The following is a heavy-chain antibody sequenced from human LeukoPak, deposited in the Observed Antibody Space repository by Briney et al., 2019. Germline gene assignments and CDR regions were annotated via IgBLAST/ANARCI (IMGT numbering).Heavy chain of an antibody. Sequence: GGSLRLSCAASGFTFDDYGMSWVRQAPGKGLEWVSSISSSSSYIYYADSVKGRFTISRDNAKNSLYLQMNSLRAEDTAVYYCARADYDFWSGYFVAFDYWGQGTLATVSS. J-gene: IGHJ4*02. CDR1: GFTFDDYG. CDR2: ISSSSSYI. CDR3: ARADYDFWSGYFVAFDY. D-gene: IGHD3-3*01. V-gene: IGHV3-21*01.